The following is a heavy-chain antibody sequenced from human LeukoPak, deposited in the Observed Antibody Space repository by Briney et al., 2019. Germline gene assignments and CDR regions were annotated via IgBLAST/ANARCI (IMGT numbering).Heavy chain of an antibody. CDR2: INHSGST. D-gene: IGHD3-3*01. CDR3: ARVGSSYDFWSGTRSYYYGMDV. J-gene: IGHJ6*02. Sequence: SETLSLTCAVYGGSFSGYYWSWIRQPPGKGLEWIGEINHSGSTNYNPSLKSRVTISVDTSKNQFSLKLSSVTAADTAVYYCARVGSSYDFWSGTRSYYYGMDVWGQGATVTVSS. V-gene: IGHV4-34*01. CDR1: GGSFSGYY.